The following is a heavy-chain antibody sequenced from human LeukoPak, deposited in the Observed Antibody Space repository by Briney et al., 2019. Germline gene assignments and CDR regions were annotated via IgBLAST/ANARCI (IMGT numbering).Heavy chain of an antibody. Sequence: SVKVSCKASGGTFSSYAISWVRQAPGQGLEWMGGIIPIFGTANYAQKFQGRVTITADESTSTAYMELRSLRSDDTAVYYCARERRRVPAAPNHDAFDIWGQGTMVTVSS. CDR3: ARERRRVPAAPNHDAFDI. CDR1: GGTFSSYA. CDR2: IIPIFGTA. D-gene: IGHD2-2*01. V-gene: IGHV1-69*13. J-gene: IGHJ3*02.